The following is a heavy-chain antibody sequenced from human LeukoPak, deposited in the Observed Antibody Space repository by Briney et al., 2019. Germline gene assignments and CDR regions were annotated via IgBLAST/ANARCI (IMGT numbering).Heavy chain of an antibody. V-gene: IGHV3-30*03. J-gene: IGHJ3*01. CDR3: ARKGDAFDV. Sequence: GGSLRLSCAASGFTFSNYGMLWVRQAPGKGLEWVAVVSYDGSDKHYADSVKGRFTISRDNAKNTLYLQMNSLRAEDTAVYYCARKGDAFDVWGQGTMVTVSS. CDR1: GFTFSNYG. CDR2: VSYDGSDK.